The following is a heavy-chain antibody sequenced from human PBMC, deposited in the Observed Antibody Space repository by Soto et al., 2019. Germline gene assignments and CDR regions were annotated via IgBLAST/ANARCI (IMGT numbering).Heavy chain of an antibody. V-gene: IGHV4-34*01. CDR3: ARVGVAARPYYFDY. CDR2: INHSGST. J-gene: IGHJ4*02. D-gene: IGHD6-6*01. Sequence: QVQLQQWGAGLLKPSETLSLTCAVYGGSFSGYYWSWIRQPPGKGLEWIGEINHSGSTNYNPSLKSRVTISVDTSKTQFSLKLSSVTAADTAVYYCARVGVAARPYYFDYWGQGTLVTVSS. CDR1: GGSFSGYY.